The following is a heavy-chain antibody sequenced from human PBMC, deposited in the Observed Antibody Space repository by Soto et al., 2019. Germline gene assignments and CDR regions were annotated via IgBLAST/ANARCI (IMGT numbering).Heavy chain of an antibody. CDR3: AGDKITIFGYYYYGMDV. J-gene: IGHJ6*02. V-gene: IGHV4-59*01. CDR1: GGSISSYY. Sequence: SETLSLTCTVSGGSISSYYWSWIRQPPGKGLEWIGYIYYSGSTNYNPSLKSRVTISVDTSKNQFSLKLSSVTAADTAVYYCAGDKITIFGYYYYGMDVWGQGTTVTVSS. D-gene: IGHD3-3*01. CDR2: IYYSGST.